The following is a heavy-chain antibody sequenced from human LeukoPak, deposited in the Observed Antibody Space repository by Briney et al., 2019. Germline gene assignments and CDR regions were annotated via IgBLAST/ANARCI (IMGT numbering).Heavy chain of an antibody. CDR1: GGSISSYY. D-gene: IGHD4-11*01. V-gene: IGHV4-4*09. J-gene: IGHJ5*02. CDR2: IYTSGST. CDR3: ARMLQYPPYNWLDP. Sequence: SETLSLTCTVSGGSISSYYWSWIRQPPGKGLEWTGYIYTSGSTNYNPSLKSRVTISVDTSKNQFSLKLSSVTAADTAVYYCARMLQYPPYNWLDPWGQGTLVTVSS.